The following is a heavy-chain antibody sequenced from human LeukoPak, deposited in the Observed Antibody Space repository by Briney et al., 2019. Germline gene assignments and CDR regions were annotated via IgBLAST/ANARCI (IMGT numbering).Heavy chain of an antibody. J-gene: IGHJ4*02. Sequence: GGSLRLSCAASGFTFSSYGMRWVRQAPGKGLECVSAISGSGGSTYYADSVKGRFTISRDNSRNTLFLQMNSLRAEDTAVYYCARKREDYFGSGLLDYWGQGTLVTVSP. CDR1: GFTFSSYG. CDR2: ISGSGGST. V-gene: IGHV3-23*01. CDR3: ARKREDYFGSGLLDY. D-gene: IGHD3-10*01.